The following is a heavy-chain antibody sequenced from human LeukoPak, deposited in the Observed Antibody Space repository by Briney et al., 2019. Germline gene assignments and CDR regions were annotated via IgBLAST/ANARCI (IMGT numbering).Heavy chain of an antibody. CDR2: MSPYSGNT. CDR1: GYTFTTFD. V-gene: IGHV1-8*01. Sequence: GASVKVSCKASGYTFTTFDINWVRQASGQGLEWVGWMSPYSGNTGYAQKFQGRVIMTRDTSISTAYMELSRLRSDDTAVYYCASVVITAPSYGMDVWGQGTTVTVSS. CDR3: ASVVITAPSYGMDV. D-gene: IGHD3-10*01. J-gene: IGHJ6*02.